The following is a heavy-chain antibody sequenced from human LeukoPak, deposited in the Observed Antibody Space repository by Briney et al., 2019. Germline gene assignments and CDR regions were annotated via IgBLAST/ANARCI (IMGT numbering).Heavy chain of an antibody. CDR1: GFTFSSYA. CDR2: ISGSGGST. Sequence: GGSLRLSCAASGFTFSSYAMSWVRQAPGKGLEWVSAISGSGGSTYSADSMKGRFTISRDNSKNTLYLQMNSLRAEDTAVYYCAKDHVYSSGWTTDFDYWGQGTLVTVSS. V-gene: IGHV3-23*01. D-gene: IGHD6-19*01. J-gene: IGHJ4*02. CDR3: AKDHVYSSGWTTDFDY.